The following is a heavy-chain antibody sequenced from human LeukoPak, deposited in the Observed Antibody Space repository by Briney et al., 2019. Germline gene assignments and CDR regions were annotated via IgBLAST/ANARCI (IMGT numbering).Heavy chain of an antibody. CDR3: ARQVQGVIRPDY. J-gene: IGHJ4*02. V-gene: IGHV4-39*01. D-gene: IGHD1-1*01. CDR1: GGSISSSGQY. CDR2: IYYSGST. Sequence: SETLSLTCTVSGGSISSSGQYWGWIRQLPGKGLEWIGTIYYSGSTYYNPSLKSRVTVSVDTSKNQFSLELSSVTAADTAVYYCARQVQGVIRPDYWGQGTLVTVSS.